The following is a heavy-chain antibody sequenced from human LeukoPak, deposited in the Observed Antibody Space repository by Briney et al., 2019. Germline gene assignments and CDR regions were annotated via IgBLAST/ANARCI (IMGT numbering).Heavy chain of an antibody. V-gene: IGHV4-59*01. J-gene: IGHJ3*02. CDR1: GGSMSSYY. CDR3: ARDRSGSYYNNDAFDI. D-gene: IGHD1-26*01. Sequence: SETLSLTCTVSGGSMSSYYWSWIRQPPGKGLEWIGYIYYSGSTNYNPSLKSRVTISVDTSKNQFSLKLSSVTTTDTAVYYCARDRSGSYYNNDAFDIWGQGTVVTVSS. CDR2: IYYSGST.